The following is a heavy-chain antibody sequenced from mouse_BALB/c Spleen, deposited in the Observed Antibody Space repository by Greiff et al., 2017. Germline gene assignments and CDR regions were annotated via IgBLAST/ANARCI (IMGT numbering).Heavy chain of an antibody. CDR1: GFNIKDYY. J-gene: IGHJ2*01. V-gene: IGHV14-4*02. D-gene: IGHD1-1*01. CDR3: NYYGSSYYFDD. Sequence: VQLQQSGAELVRSGASVKLSCTASGFNIKDYYMHWVKQRPEQGLEWIGWIDPENGDTEYAPKFQGKATMTADTSSNTAYLQLSSLTSEDTAVYYCNYYGSSYYFDDWGQGTTLTVSS. CDR2: IDPENGDT.